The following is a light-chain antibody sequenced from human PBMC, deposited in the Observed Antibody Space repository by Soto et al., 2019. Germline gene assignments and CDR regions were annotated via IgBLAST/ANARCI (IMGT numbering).Light chain of an antibody. Sequence: EIVLTQSPATLSLSPGEGATLSCRASQSVFNYLAWYQQKPDQAPRLLIYDASNRATGIPARFSGSGSGIDFTLTISSLEPEDFAVYYCQQRSHWPITFGQGTRLEI. J-gene: IGKJ5*01. CDR2: DAS. V-gene: IGKV3-11*01. CDR1: QSVFNY. CDR3: QQRSHWPIT.